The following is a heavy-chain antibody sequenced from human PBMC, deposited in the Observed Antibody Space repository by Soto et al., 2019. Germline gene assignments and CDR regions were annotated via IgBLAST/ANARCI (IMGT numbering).Heavy chain of an antibody. Sequence: SETLSLTCAVYGGSFIGYYWSWIRQPPGKGLEWIGEINHSGSTNYNPSLKSRVTISVDTSKNQFSLKLSSVTAADTAVYYCARVRYRRGSDPWGQGTLVTVSS. CDR1: GGSFIGYY. V-gene: IGHV4-34*01. D-gene: IGHD3-9*01. CDR2: INHSGST. J-gene: IGHJ5*02. CDR3: ARVRYRRGSDP.